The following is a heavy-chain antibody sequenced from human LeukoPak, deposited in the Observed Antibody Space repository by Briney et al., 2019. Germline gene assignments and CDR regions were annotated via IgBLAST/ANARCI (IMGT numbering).Heavy chain of an antibody. CDR1: GFTFISYG. V-gene: IGHV3-23*01. CDR2: ITGSGGST. D-gene: IGHD3-22*01. CDR3: AKDSSDYYFDY. J-gene: IGHJ4*02. Sequence: PGGSLRLSCAASGFTFISYGMSWVRQAPGKGLEWVSGITGSGGSTYYADSVKGRFTISRDNSKNTLYVQMNSLRPDDTAVYYCAKDSSDYYFDYWGQGTLVTVSS.